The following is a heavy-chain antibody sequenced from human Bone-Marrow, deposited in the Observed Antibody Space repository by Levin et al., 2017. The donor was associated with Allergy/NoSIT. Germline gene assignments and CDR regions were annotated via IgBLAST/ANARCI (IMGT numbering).Heavy chain of an antibody. J-gene: IGHJ4*02. CDR1: GGSISSYY. CDR3: ARVSWESGWYLWIIDY. D-gene: IGHD6-19*01. CDR2: IYYSGST. V-gene: IGHV4-59*01. Sequence: SETLSLTCTVSGGSISSYYWSWIRQPPGKGLEWIGYIYYSGSTNYNPSLKSRVTISVDTSKNQFSLKLSSVTAADTAVYYCARVSWESGWYLWIIDYWGQGTLVTVSS.